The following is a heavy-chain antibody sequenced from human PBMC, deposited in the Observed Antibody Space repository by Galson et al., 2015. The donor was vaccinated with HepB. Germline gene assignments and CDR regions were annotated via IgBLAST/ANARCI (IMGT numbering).Heavy chain of an antibody. CDR3: TRGYSTATGSDGYYYYGMDV. CDR2: ISRDSTYI. J-gene: IGHJ6*02. Sequence: SLRLSCAAYGFTFSSYSMHWVRQAPGKGLEWGSSISRDSTYIHHTDSETGRFTISRDSAHNSVYLQMNSLRAADTAVYYCTRGYSTATGSDGYYYYGMDVGGQGTTVSVSS. D-gene: IGHD2-2*01. V-gene: IGHV3-21*01. CDR1: GFTFSSYS.